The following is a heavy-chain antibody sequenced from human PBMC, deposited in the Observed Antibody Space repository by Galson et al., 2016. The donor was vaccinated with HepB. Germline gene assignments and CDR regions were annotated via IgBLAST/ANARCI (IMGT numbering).Heavy chain of an antibody. J-gene: IGHJ6*02. D-gene: IGHD6-13*01. CDR3: ARAPGVAAAGHYNGLDV. Sequence: SVKVSCKASGDTFSSYAISWVRQAPGQGLEWMGGIIPIFGTTNYAQKFQGRVTITADESTSAAYMELSSLRSEDTAVYYCARAPGVAAAGHYNGLDVWGQGTTVTVSS. CDR2: IIPIFGTT. V-gene: IGHV1-69*13. CDR1: GDTFSSYA.